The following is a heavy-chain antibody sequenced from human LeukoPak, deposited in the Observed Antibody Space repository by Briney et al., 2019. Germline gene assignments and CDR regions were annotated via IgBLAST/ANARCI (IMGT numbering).Heavy chain of an antibody. CDR2: IYHSGST. CDR1: GYSISSGYY. CDR3: ARGYSSSWYFNWFDP. V-gene: IGHV4-38-2*02. D-gene: IGHD6-13*01. J-gene: IGHJ5*02. Sequence: SETLSLTCTVSGYSISSGYYWGWIRQPPGKGLEWIGSIYHSGSTYYNPSLKSRVIISVDTSKNQFSLKLSSVTAADTAVYYCARGYSSSWYFNWFDPWGQGTLVTVSS.